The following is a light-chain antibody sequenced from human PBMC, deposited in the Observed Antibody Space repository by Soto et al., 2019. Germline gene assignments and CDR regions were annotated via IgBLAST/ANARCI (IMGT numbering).Light chain of an antibody. V-gene: IGLV2-11*01. CDR1: SSDVGVYNY. CDR2: DAS. Sequence: QSVLTQPRSVSGSPGQSVTISCTGTSSDVGVYNYVSWYQQYPGKAPKLMIYDASKRPSGVPDRFSGSRSGNTASLTISGLQADDEADYYCISYTVSRSYVFGTGTKVT. J-gene: IGLJ1*01. CDR3: ISYTVSRSYV.